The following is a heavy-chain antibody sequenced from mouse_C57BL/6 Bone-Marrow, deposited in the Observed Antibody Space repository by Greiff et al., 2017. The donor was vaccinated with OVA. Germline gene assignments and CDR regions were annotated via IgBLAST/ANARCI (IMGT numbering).Heavy chain of an antibody. CDR1: GYTFTSYW. CDR2: INPSSGYT. Sequence: QVQLQQSGAELAKPGASVKLSCKASGYTFTSYWMHWVKQRPGQGLEWIGYINPSSGYTKYNQKFKDKATLTADKSSSTAYMQLSSLTYEDSAVYYCARWRDGYYDAMDYWGQGTSVTVSS. J-gene: IGHJ4*01. D-gene: IGHD2-3*01. CDR3: ARWRDGYYDAMDY. V-gene: IGHV1-7*01.